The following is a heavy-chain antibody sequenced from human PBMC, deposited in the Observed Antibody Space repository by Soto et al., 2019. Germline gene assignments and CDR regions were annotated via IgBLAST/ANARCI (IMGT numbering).Heavy chain of an antibody. Sequence: SETLSLTCAVYGGSFSGYYWSWIRQPPGKGLEWIGEINHSGSTNYNPSLKSRVTISVDTSKNQFSLKLSSVTAADTAVYYCARAYYYGSGSYYPTPYYYYGMDVWGQGTTVT. CDR3: ARAYYYGSGSYYPTPYYYYGMDV. CDR1: GGSFSGYY. V-gene: IGHV4-34*01. J-gene: IGHJ6*02. CDR2: INHSGST. D-gene: IGHD3-10*01.